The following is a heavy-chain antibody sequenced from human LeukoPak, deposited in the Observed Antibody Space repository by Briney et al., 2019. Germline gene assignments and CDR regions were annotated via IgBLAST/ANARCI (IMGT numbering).Heavy chain of an antibody. CDR3: ARDVYCSGGSCYRPNWFDP. CDR2: IYYSGST. CDR1: GGSINSYY. J-gene: IGHJ5*02. D-gene: IGHD2-15*01. Sequence: SETLSLTCTVSGGSINSYYWSWIRQPPGKGLEWIGYIYYSGSTNYNPSLKSRVTISVDTSKNQFSLKLSSVTAADTAVYYCARDVYCSGGSCYRPNWFDPWGQGTLVTVSS. V-gene: IGHV4-59*01.